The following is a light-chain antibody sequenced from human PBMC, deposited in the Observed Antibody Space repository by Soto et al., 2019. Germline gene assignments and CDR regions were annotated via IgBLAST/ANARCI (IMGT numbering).Light chain of an antibody. V-gene: IGKV3-15*01. J-gene: IGKJ1*01. CDR2: GAS. CDR3: KKPNHWAQP. CDR1: QSVSSN. Sequence: EVVMTQSPATLSVSPGERATLSCMASQSVSSNLAWYQQKPGQAPRLLIYGASTRAIGIPARFSGSGSGTEFTLTISSLPSEDFAVYYCKKPNHWAQPFGQGRKADI.